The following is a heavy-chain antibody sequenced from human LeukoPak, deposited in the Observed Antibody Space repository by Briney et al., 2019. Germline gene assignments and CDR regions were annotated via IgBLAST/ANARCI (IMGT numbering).Heavy chain of an antibody. J-gene: IGHJ3*02. Sequence: PSETLSLTCTVSGYSLSSGYDWGWIRQPPGKGLEWSGSIYHSGSTYYNPSLKSRVTISVDTSKNQFSLKLSSVTAADTAVYYWARGMDYSNQDAFDIWGQGTMVTVSS. CDR1: GYSLSSGYD. CDR2: IYHSGST. V-gene: IGHV4-38-2*02. D-gene: IGHD4-11*01. CDR3: ARGMDYSNQDAFDI.